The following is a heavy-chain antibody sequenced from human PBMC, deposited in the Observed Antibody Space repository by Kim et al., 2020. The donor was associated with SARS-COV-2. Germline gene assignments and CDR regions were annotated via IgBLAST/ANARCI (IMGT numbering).Heavy chain of an antibody. D-gene: IGHD1-26*01. CDR3: AKGTSGSYSYHFDY. V-gene: IGHV3-23*01. J-gene: IGHJ4*02. Sequence: ADSVKGRFTISRENSKNTLYLQMNSLRAEDTAVYFCAKGTSGSYSYHFDYWGQGTLVTVSS.